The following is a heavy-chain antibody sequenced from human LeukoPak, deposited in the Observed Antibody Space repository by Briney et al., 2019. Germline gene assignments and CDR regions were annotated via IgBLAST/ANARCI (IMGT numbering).Heavy chain of an antibody. D-gene: IGHD1-26*01. CDR2: ISSSSSYI. Sequence: PGGSLRLSCAASGFTFSSYSMNWVRQAPGKGLEWVSSISSSSSYIYYADSVKGRFTISRDNAKNSLYLQMNSLRAEDTAVYYCARDGSVGADAFDIWGQGTMVTVSS. V-gene: IGHV3-21*01. CDR1: GFTFSSYS. CDR3: ARDGSVGADAFDI. J-gene: IGHJ3*02.